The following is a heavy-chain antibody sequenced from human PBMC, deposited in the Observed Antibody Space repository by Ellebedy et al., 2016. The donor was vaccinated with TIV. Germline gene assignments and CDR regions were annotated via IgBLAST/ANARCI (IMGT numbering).Heavy chain of an antibody. J-gene: IGHJ4*02. D-gene: IGHD3-22*01. CDR2: IWYDGSNK. CDR3: ARESIYDSSGYYWGFDY. CDR1: GFTFSSYG. V-gene: IGHV3-33*01. Sequence: GESLKISCAASGFTFSSYGMHWVRQAPGKGLEWVAVIWYDGSNKYYADSVKGRFNISRDNSKNTLYLQMNSLRAEDTAVYYCARESIYDSSGYYWGFDYWGQGTLVTVSS.